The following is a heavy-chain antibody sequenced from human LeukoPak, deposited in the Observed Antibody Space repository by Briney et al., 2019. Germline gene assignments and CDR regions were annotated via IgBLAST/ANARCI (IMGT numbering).Heavy chain of an antibody. V-gene: IGHV3-33*01. CDR3: AREYPPRYYYDSSGYLDY. D-gene: IGHD3-22*01. CDR1: GFPFSSYG. Sequence: GGSLTLSCAASGFPFSSYGMHWVRQAPGKGLEWVAVIWYDGSNKYYADSVKGRFTISRDNSKNTLYPQMNSLRAEDTAVYYCAREYPPRYYYDSSGYLDYWGQGTLVTVSS. CDR2: IWYDGSNK. J-gene: IGHJ4*02.